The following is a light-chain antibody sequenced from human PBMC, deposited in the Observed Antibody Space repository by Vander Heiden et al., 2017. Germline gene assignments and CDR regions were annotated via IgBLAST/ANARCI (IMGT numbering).Light chain of an antibody. V-gene: IGLV1-40*01. Sequence: QSVVTQPPSVSGAPGQRVTISCTGSNSNIGAGFNVHWYQQLPGTAPKLLIYSNNNRPSGVPDRFSGSKSGTSASLVITGLQAEEEADYYCQSYDRSLSGAVFGGGTKLTVL. CDR3: QSYDRSLSGAV. J-gene: IGLJ2*01. CDR2: SNN. CDR1: NSNIGAGFN.